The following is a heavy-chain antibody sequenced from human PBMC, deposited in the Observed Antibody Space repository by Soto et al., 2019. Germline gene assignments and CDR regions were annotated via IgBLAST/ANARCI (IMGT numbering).Heavy chain of an antibody. CDR1: GGTFSSYA. V-gene: IGHV1-69*12. CDR3: ARAFRYCSGGSCYSPDY. D-gene: IGHD2-15*01. J-gene: IGHJ4*02. Sequence: QVQLVQSGAEVKKPGSSVKVSCKASGGTFSSYAISWVRQVPGQGLEWMGGIIPIFGTANYAQKFQGRVTITADESTSTAYMELSSLRSEDTAVYYCARAFRYCSGGSCYSPDYWGQGTLVTVSS. CDR2: IIPIFGTA.